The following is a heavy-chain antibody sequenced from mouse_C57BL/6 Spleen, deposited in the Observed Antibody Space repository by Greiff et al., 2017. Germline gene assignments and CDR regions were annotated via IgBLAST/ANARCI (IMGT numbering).Heavy chain of an antibody. CDR2: ISSGGSYT. J-gene: IGHJ4*01. V-gene: IGHV5-6*01. CDR1: GFTFSSYG. D-gene: IGHD2-3*01. Sequence: EVKLVESGGDLVKPGGSLKLSCAASGFTFSSYGMSWVRQTPDKRLEWVATISSGGSYTYYPDSVKGRFTISRDNAKNTLYLQMSSQKSEDTAMDYCARQGDGYSYAMDDWGQGTSVTVSS. CDR3: ARQGDGYSYAMDD.